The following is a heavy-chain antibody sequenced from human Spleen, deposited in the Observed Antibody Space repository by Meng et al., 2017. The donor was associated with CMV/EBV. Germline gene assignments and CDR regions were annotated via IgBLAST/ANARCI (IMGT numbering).Heavy chain of an antibody. CDR1: GFTFSSYW. D-gene: IGHD1-26*01. V-gene: IGHV3-7*03. CDR3: AKEGQYSGSYYGGLIGYFHH. CDR2: IKQDGSEK. Sequence: GGSLRLSCAASGFTFSSYWMSWVRQAPGKGLEWVANIKQDGSEKYYVDSVKGRFTISRDNAKNSLYLQMNSLRAEDTALYYCAKEGQYSGSYYGGLIGYFHHWGQGTLVTVSS. J-gene: IGHJ1*01.